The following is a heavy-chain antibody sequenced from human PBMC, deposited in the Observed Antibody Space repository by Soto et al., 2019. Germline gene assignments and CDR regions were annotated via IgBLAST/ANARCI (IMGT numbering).Heavy chain of an antibody. D-gene: IGHD6-6*01. CDR1: GYSFTSYW. Sequence: GESLKISCKGSGYSFTSYWIGWVRQMPRKGLEWMGIIYPGDSDTRYSPSFQGQVTISADKSISTAYLQWSSLKASDTAMYYCARSGNEYSSSSGWFDPWGQGTLVTVS. J-gene: IGHJ5*02. CDR2: IYPGDSDT. V-gene: IGHV5-51*01. CDR3: ARSGNEYSSSSGWFDP.